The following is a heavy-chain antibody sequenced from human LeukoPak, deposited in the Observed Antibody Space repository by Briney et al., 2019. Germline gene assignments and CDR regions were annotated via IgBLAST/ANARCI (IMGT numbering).Heavy chain of an antibody. CDR1: GYSFADYY. J-gene: IGHJ5*02. V-gene: IGHV1-2*02. CDR3: ATNILVRDIINWFDP. Sequence: GASVKVSCKASGYSFADYYMHWVRQAPGQRLEWMAWIKPNSGDTRSAQKFQGRVTMTRDTSISTAYMELSSLRYDDTAVYYCATNILVRDIINWFDPWGQGTLVTVSS. D-gene: IGHD3-10*01. CDR2: IKPNSGDT.